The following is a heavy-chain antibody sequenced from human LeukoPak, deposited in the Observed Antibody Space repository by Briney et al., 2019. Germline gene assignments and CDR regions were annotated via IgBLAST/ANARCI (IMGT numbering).Heavy chain of an antibody. Sequence: GGSLRLSCAASGFTFSSYGMHWVRQAPGKGLEWVAFIRYDGSNKYYADSVKGRFTISRDNSKNSLYLQMDGLRAEDTALYYCAKDSRYASGSYPHIWGQGAMVTVSS. CDR3: AKDSRYASGSYPHI. D-gene: IGHD3-10*01. J-gene: IGHJ3*02. V-gene: IGHV3-30*02. CDR1: GFTFSSYG. CDR2: IRYDGSNK.